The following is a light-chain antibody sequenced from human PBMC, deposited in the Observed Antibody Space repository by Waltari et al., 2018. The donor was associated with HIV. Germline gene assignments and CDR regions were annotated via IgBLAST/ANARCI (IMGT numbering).Light chain of an antibody. CDR2: GPS. Sequence: EIVLTQSPGTLSLSPGERATLSCKVSQSVSSSYLAWYQQKVGQAPRLLLYGPSTRATGIPDRFSGSGSGTDFTLTISRLEAEDFAVYYCQQYGSSPLTFGGGTKVEIK. J-gene: IGKJ4*01. V-gene: IGKV3-20*01. CDR3: QQYGSSPLT. CDR1: QSVSSSY.